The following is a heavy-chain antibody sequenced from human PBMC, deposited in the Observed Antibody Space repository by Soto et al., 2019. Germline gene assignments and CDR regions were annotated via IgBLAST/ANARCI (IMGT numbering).Heavy chain of an antibody. D-gene: IGHD2-15*01. CDR1: GDSISSNSYY. V-gene: IGHV4-39*01. J-gene: IGHJ5*02. CDR3: ALGYCSGGTCYSFWFDP. Sequence: SETLSLTCTVSVSGDSISSNSYYWGWIRQPPGRGLEWIGTVYYSGSTYYNPSLKSRVTMSVDTSKNQFSLKLNSVTATDTAVYYCALGYCSGGTCYSFWFDPWGQGNRVT. CDR2: VYYSGST.